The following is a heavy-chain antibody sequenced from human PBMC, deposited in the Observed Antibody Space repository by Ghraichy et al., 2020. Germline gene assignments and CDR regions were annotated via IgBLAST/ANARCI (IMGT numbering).Heavy chain of an antibody. CDR2: ISSSGSTI. V-gene: IGHV3-48*03. CDR1: GFTFSSYE. CDR3: ARVAMATGYYYYYYYMDV. Sequence: GGSLRLSCAASGFTFSSYEMNWVRQAPGKGLEWVSYISSSGSTIYYADSVKGRFTISRDNAKNSLYLQMNSLRAEDTAVYYCARVAMATGYYYYYYYMDVWGKGTTVTVSS. D-gene: IGHD2-2*01. J-gene: IGHJ6*03.